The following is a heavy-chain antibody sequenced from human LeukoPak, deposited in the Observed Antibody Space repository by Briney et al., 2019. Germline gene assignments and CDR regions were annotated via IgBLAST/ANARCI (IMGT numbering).Heavy chain of an antibody. Sequence: GGSLRLSCAASGFTFSSYSMNWVRQAPGKGLEWVSSISSSSSYIYYADSVKGRFTISRDNAKNSLYLQMDSLRAEDTAVYYCARALPSPLYSGSYADAFDIWGQGTMVTVSS. D-gene: IGHD1-26*01. V-gene: IGHV3-21*01. CDR2: ISSSSSYI. CDR1: GFTFSSYS. J-gene: IGHJ3*02. CDR3: ARALPSPLYSGSYADAFDI.